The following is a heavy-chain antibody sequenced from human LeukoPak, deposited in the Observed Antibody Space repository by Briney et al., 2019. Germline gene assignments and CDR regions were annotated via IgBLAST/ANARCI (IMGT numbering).Heavy chain of an antibody. CDR2: TYYSGTT. J-gene: IGHJ4*02. V-gene: IGHV4-39*01. CDR1: GGSISSSFYY. D-gene: IGHD3-22*01. CDR3: ARHGYYYYTSGYFGY. Sequence: SETLSLTCTVSGGSISSSFYYWGWLRQPPGKGLEWIGSTYYSGTTCYKPSLKSRVSVSVDTSKNLLSLNLTSVTAADTALYYCARHGYYYYTSGYFGYWGQGILVTVSS.